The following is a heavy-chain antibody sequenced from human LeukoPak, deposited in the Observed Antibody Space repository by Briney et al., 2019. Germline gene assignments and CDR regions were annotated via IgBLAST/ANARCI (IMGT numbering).Heavy chain of an antibody. Sequence: SETLSLTCAVYGGSFSGYYWSWIRQPPGKGLEWIGEINHSGSTNYNPSLKSRVTISVDTSKNQFSLKLSSVTAADTAVYYCARALAYCSSTSCYFFDYWGQGTLVTVSS. V-gene: IGHV4-34*01. D-gene: IGHD2-2*01. J-gene: IGHJ4*02. CDR2: INHSGST. CDR1: GGSFSGYY. CDR3: ARALAYCSSTSCYFFDY.